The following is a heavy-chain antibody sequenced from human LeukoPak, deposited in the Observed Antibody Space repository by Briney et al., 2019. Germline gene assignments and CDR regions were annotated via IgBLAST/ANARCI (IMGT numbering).Heavy chain of an antibody. CDR2: INHSGST. V-gene: IGHV4-34*01. D-gene: IGHD3-9*01. Sequence: SETLSLTCAVYGGSFSGYYWSWIRQPPGKGLEWIGEINHSGSTNYNPSLKSRVTISVDTSKNQFSLKLSSVTAADTAVYYCARVTRYFDWLLIDYCGQGTLVTVSS. CDR3: ARVTRYFDWLLIDY. CDR1: GGSFSGYY. J-gene: IGHJ4*02.